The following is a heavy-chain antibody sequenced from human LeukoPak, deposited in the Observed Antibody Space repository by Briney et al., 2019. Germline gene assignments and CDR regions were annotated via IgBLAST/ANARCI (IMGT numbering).Heavy chain of an antibody. CDR3: ARTIQLFLFDY. Sequence: GRSLRLSCAASGFTFSDYYMSWIRQAPGKGLEWVSYISSSGSTIYYADSVKGRFTISRDNAKNSLYLQMNSLRAEDTAVYYCARTIQLFLFDYWGQGTLVTVSS. V-gene: IGHV3-11*01. D-gene: IGHD5-18*01. CDR1: GFTFSDYY. CDR2: ISSSGSTI. J-gene: IGHJ4*02.